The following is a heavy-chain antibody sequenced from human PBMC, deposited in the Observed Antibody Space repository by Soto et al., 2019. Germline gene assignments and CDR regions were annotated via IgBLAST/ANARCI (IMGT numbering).Heavy chain of an antibody. D-gene: IGHD2-15*01. CDR2: INSDGSST. J-gene: IGHJ4*02. V-gene: IGHV3-74*01. CDR3: ERANVGNAPVDY. CDR1: GFTFRNYW. Sequence: EVQLVESGGGLVEPGGSLRLSCAASGFTFRNYWMHWVRQAPGKGLVWVSRINSDGSSTSYADSVKGRLTISRDNAKNTVYLQMNSLRVEDTAVYDCERANVGNAPVDYWGQGTLVTVSS.